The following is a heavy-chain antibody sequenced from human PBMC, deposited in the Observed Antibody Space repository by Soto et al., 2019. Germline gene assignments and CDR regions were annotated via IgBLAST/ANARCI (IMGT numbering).Heavy chain of an antibody. CDR3: ARVAGSGSYSQRYYYYGLDV. CDR1: GYSFTSFW. J-gene: IGHJ6*02. Sequence: LGESLKISCNGSGYSFTSFWIDWVRQMPGKGLEWMGIIYPGDSDTRYSPSFQDQVTISVDKSISTAYLQWSSLKASDTAMYYCARVAGSGSYSQRYYYYGLDVWGQGTTVTVSS. V-gene: IGHV5-51*01. CDR2: IYPGDSDT. D-gene: IGHD3-10*01.